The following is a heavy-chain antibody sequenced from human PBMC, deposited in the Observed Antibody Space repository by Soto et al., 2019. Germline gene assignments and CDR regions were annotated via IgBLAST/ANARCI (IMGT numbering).Heavy chain of an antibody. Sequence: EVQLVESGGDFVQPGGSPRLSCAASGFTLSSHWMHWVRQVTGKGLVWVARVNIDGGTTSYADAVKGRFTISRDNAKNTVFLQMDGLSTEDTSTYYCARDAGYCSRTIGDRRAFDLWGQGTMVTVSP. CDR1: GFTLSSHW. J-gene: IGHJ3*01. V-gene: IGHV3-74*01. D-gene: IGHD2-2*03. CDR2: VNIDGGTT. CDR3: ARDAGYCSRTIGDRRAFDL.